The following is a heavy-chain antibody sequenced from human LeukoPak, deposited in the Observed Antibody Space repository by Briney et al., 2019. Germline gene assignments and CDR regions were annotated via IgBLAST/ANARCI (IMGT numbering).Heavy chain of an antibody. V-gene: IGHV3-21*01. Sequence: GGSLRLSCAASGFAFSSYRMSWARQAPGGGRGWVSSIISNGDYIYYTDSVKGRFTMSRDNTKNSLYLQLSSLSAEDTAVYYCARDYYGDHYFDSWGQGTLVTVSS. CDR1: GFAFSSYR. CDR2: IISNGDYI. CDR3: ARDYYGDHYFDS. D-gene: IGHD4-17*01. J-gene: IGHJ4*02.